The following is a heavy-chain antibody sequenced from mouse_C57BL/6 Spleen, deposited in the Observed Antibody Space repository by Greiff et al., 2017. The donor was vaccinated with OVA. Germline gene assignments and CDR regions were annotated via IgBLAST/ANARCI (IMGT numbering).Heavy chain of an antibody. CDR3: ARMGETAQASFAY. D-gene: IGHD3-2*02. CDR2: INPNNGGT. V-gene: IGHV1-26*01. CDR1: GYTFTDYY. J-gene: IGHJ3*01. Sequence: VQLQQSGPELVKPGASVKISCKASGYTFTDYYMNWVKQSHGKSLEWIGDINPNNGGTSYNQKFKGKATLTVDTSSSTAYMELRSLTSEDSEVYYCARMGETAQASFAYWGQGTLVTVSA.